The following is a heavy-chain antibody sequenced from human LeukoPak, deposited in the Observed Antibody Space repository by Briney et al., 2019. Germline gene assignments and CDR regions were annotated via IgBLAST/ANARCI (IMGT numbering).Heavy chain of an antibody. D-gene: IGHD1-26*01. CDR3: GRLRVSGSYLYYFDN. CDR1: GGSISSYH. V-gene: IGHV4-4*09. CDR2: ILTSGST. Sequence: SETLSLTCTVSGGSISSYHWSWVRQPPRKGLEYIGYILTSGSTNHHPSLKSRLRISLDTSKTQFSLRLSSVTAADTAVYSCGRLRVSGSYLYYFDNWDQGTLVTVSS. J-gene: IGHJ4*02.